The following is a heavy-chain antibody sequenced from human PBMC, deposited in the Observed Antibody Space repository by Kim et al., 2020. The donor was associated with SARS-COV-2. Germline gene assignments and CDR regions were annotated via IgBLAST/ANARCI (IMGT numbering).Heavy chain of an antibody. J-gene: IGHJ4*02. D-gene: IGHD3-16*01. V-gene: IGHV3-74*01. CDR2: ST. CDR3: ARAGGSSFDY. Sequence: STVYADSGQGRFTISRDKAKNTLFLQMNSLRAEDTAVDYCARAGGSSFDYWGQGILVTVPS.